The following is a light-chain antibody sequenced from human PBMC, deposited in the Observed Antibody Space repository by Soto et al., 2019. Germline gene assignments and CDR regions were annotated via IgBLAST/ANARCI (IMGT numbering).Light chain of an antibody. CDR1: SSDVGGYNY. J-gene: IGLJ1*01. CDR2: EVS. Sequence: QSALTQPASVSGSPGQSITISCTGTSSDVGGYNYVPWYQQHPGKAPKLMIYEVSNRPSGVSNRFSGSKSGNPASLTISGLQAEDVADYSCSSYTSSSPLVFGPGSKVTVL. V-gene: IGLV2-14*01. CDR3: SSYTSSSPLV.